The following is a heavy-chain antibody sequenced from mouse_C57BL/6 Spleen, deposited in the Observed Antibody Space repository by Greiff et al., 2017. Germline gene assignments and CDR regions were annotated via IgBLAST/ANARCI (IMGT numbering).Heavy chain of an antibody. CDR3: ARSHYGNFVGWYFDV. J-gene: IGHJ1*03. Sequence: QVQLQQPRAELVKPGASVKLSCKASGYTFTSYWMHWVKQRPGRGLEWIGRIDPNSGGTKYNEKFKSKAKLTVDKPSSTAYMQLSSLTSEDSAVYYCARSHYGNFVGWYFDVWGTGTTVTVSS. D-gene: IGHD2-1*01. CDR1: GYTFTSYW. CDR2: IDPNSGGT. V-gene: IGHV1-72*01.